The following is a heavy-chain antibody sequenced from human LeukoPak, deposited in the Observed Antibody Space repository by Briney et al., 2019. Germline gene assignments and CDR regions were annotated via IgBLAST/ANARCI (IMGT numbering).Heavy chain of an antibody. D-gene: IGHD4-11*01. J-gene: IGHJ6*02. CDR3: ARPYSSLSEDGMDV. CDR2: ISYDGSNK. CDR1: GFTFSSYA. V-gene: IGHV3-30-3*01. Sequence: QTGGSLRLSCAASGFTFSSYAMHWVRQAPGKGLEWVAVISYDGSNKYYADSVKGRFTISRDNSKNTLYLQMNSLRAEDTAVYYCARPYSSLSEDGMDVWGQGTTVTVSS.